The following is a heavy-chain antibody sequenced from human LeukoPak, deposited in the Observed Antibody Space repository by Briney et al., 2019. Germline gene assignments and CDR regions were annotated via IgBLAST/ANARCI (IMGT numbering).Heavy chain of an antibody. D-gene: IGHD5-18*01. J-gene: IGHJ4*02. CDR1: GYTFTGYY. V-gene: IGHV1-2*02. CDR2: INPNSGGT. Sequence: ASVKVSCKASGYTFTGYYMHGVRQAPGQGLEWMGWINPNSGGTNYAKKFQGRVTMTRDTSISTAYMELSSLRSEDTAVYYCAREIGPRQLHLWGSAFDYWGQGTLVTVSS. CDR3: AREIGPRQLHLWGSAFDY.